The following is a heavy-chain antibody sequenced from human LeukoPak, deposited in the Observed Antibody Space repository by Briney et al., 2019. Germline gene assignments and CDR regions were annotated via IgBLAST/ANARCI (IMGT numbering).Heavy chain of an antibody. V-gene: IGHV1-18*01. CDR1: GYTFTSYS. CDR3: ARCEAVAGTGDY. Sequence: ASVKVSCKPSGYTFTSYSIRWVRQAPGQGVEWMGWISAYNGNTNYAQKLQGRVTMTTDTSTSTAYMELRSLRSDDTAVYYCARCEAVAGTGDYWGQGTLVTVSS. J-gene: IGHJ4*02. CDR2: ISAYNGNT. D-gene: IGHD6-19*01.